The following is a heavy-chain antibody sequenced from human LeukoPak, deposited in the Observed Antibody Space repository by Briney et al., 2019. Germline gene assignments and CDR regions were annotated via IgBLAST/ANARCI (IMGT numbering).Heavy chain of an antibody. J-gene: IGHJ4*02. CDR3: ARGITGRHFDY. CDR1: GGTFSSYA. V-gene: IGHV1-69*04. Sequence: SVNVSCKASGGTFSSYAISWVRQAPGQGLEWMGRIIPILGIANYAQKFQGRVTITADKSTSTAYMELSSLRSEDTAVYYCARGITGRHFDYWGQGTLVSVSS. CDR2: IIPILGIA. D-gene: IGHD1-20*01.